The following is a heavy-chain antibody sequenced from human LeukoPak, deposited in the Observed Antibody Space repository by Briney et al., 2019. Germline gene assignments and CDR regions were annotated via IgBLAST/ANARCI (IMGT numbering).Heavy chain of an antibody. D-gene: IGHD2-8*01. CDR3: ARDRRKTYGGAFDI. CDR2: ISYDGSNK. J-gene: IGHJ3*02. CDR1: GLTFSSYA. V-gene: IGHV3-30*04. Sequence: GGSLRLSCAASGLTFSSYAMHWVRQAPGKGLEWVAVISYDGSNKYYADSVKGRFTISRDNSKNTLYLQMNSLRAEDTAVYYCARDRRKTYGGAFDIWGQGTMVTVSS.